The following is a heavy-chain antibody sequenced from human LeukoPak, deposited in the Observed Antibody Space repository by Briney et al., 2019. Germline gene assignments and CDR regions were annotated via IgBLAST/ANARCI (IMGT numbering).Heavy chain of an antibody. D-gene: IGHD3-22*01. J-gene: IGHJ3*02. CDR1: GFTFSSYS. Sequence: GGSLRLSCAASGFTFSSYSMNWGRQAPGKGLEWVSSISSSSSYIYYADLLKGRFTISRDNAKNSLYLQMKSMRAADTAVYYCARGGHDYYDSCGYRYACDIWGQGTMVTVSS. CDR2: ISSSSSYI. CDR3: ARGGHDYYDSCGYRYACDI. V-gene: IGHV3-21*06.